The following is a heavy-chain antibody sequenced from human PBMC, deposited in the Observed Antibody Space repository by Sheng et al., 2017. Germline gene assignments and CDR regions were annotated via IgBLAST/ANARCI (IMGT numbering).Heavy chain of an antibody. Sequence: QVQLQESGPGLVKAFGDPCPSPALSLVAPSVITTGTGSGSPQGRDWSGLALSITVGSPTTTPPSKSRVTISLXTSKNEFSLKLTSVTAADTAVYYCARDGSGWYNWFDPWGQGTLVTVSS. V-gene: IGHV4-59*11. D-gene: IGHD6-13*01. CDR1: VAPSVITT. CDR3: ARDGSGWYNWFDP. CDR2: SITVGSP. J-gene: IGHJ5*02.